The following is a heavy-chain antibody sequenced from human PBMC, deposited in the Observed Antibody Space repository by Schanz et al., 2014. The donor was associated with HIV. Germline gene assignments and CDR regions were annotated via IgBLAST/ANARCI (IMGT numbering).Heavy chain of an antibody. V-gene: IGHV3-9*01. CDR1: GFIFNDFA. CDR3: ARDRLHPGNGMDV. D-gene: IGHD4-4*01. CDR2: ISWNSGSI. Sequence: EVQLVESGGGLLQPGRSLRLSCAASGFIFNDFAMHWVRQAPGKGLEWVSTISWNSGSIAYADSVKGRFTISRDNSKKTVFLQMNNLRAEDTAVYYCARDRLHPGNGMDVWGQGTTDTVSS. J-gene: IGHJ6*02.